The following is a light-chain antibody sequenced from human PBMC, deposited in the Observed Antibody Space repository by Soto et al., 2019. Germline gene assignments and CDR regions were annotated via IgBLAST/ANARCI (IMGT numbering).Light chain of an antibody. CDR1: SSDVGGYKY. J-gene: IGLJ1*01. CDR2: EVS. Sequence: QSALTQPASVSGSPGQSITISCTGTSSDVGGYKYVSWYQQHPGKAPKLMIYEVSNRPSGVSNRFSGSKSGNTASLTISGLQAEDEADYYCSSYTSSSTLFAFGTGTKLTVL. V-gene: IGLV2-14*01. CDR3: SSYTSSSTLFA.